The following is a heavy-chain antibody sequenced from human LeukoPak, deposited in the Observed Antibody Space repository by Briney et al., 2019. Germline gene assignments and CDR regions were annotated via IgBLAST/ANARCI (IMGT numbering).Heavy chain of an antibody. CDR2: IRYDGNNK. D-gene: IGHD1-14*01. CDR3: VKDNPLDY. Sequence: GGSLRLSCGASGFTFSNYGMLWVRQAPGKGLDWVAFIRYDGNNKLYADSVKGRFTISRDNSKNTMYLHINSLRAEDTAVYYCVKDNPLDYWGQGTLVIVSS. CDR1: GFTFSNYG. J-gene: IGHJ4*02. V-gene: IGHV3-30*02.